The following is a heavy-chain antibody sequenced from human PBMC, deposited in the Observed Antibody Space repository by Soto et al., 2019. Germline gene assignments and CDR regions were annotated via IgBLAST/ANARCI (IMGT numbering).Heavy chain of an antibody. J-gene: IGHJ5*02. CDR2: IYYSGST. D-gene: IGHD3-10*01. CDR1: GGSISSYY. CDR3: ARDYGSGSINWFDP. Sequence: KPSETLSLTCTVSGGSISSYYWSWIRQPPGKGLEWIGYIYYSGSTNYNPSLKSRVTISVDTSKNQFSLKLSSVTAADTAVYYCARDYGSGSINWFDPWGQGTLVTVS. V-gene: IGHV4-59*01.